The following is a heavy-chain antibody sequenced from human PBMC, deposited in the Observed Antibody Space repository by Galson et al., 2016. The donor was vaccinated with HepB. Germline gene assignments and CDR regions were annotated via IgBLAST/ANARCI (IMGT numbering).Heavy chain of an antibody. CDR1: GGSISSYF. CDR3: ARAGAVAGFYGMGV. CDR2: NYYTGNT. J-gene: IGHJ6*02. Sequence: LSLTCTVSGGSISSYFWTWIRQPPGKGLEWIGHNYYTGNTNYNPSLKSRATISLDMSKNQFSLKLTSVTAADTAVYYCARAGAVAGFYGMGVWGQGATVTVSS. D-gene: IGHD2-21*01. V-gene: IGHV4-59*01.